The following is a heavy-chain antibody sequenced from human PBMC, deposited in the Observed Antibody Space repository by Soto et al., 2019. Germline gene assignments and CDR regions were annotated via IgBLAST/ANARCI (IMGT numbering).Heavy chain of an antibody. V-gene: IGHV1-46*01. CDR3: TRADSDVVILLDVRPLFDL. CDR1: GYDFFKYN. CDR2: INPNGGYT. Sequence: QVQLVQSGAEVKKPGASVKVSCKTSGYDFFKYNMHWVRQAPGQGLEWMGVINPNGGYTRHAQKFQGRVIMTRDTSSKIVYMELSGLTSADTAMYYCTRADSDVVILLDVRPLFDLWGQGALVTVSS. D-gene: IGHD2-21*02. J-gene: IGHJ4*02.